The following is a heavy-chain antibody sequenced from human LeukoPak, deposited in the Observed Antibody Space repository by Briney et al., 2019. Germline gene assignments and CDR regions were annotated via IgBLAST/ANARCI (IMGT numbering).Heavy chain of an antibody. J-gene: IGHJ4*02. D-gene: IGHD4-17*01. V-gene: IGHV3-48*03. CDR1: GFTFSSCE. CDR2: ISKSGSTL. Sequence: GGSLRLSCAASGFTFSSCEMNWVRQAPGKGLEWVSYISKSGSTLYYADSVKGRFTISRDNSENTLCLQMNSLRAEDTAVYYCAKDYYHPTVTTAIDYWGQGTLVTVSS. CDR3: AKDYYHPTVTTAIDY.